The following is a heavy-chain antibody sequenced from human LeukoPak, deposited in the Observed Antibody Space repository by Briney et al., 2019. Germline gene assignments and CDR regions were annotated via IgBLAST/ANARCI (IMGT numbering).Heavy chain of an antibody. D-gene: IGHD3-22*01. CDR1: GGSFSGYY. J-gene: IGHJ5*02. CDR2: INHSGST. Sequence: KPSETLSHTCAVYGGSFSGYYWSWLRQPPGKGLEWIGEINHSGSTNYNPSLKSRVTISVDTSKNQFSLKLSSVTAADTAVYYCARKRSGYYLNWFDPWGQGTLVTVSS. CDR3: ARKRSGYYLNWFDP. V-gene: IGHV4-34*01.